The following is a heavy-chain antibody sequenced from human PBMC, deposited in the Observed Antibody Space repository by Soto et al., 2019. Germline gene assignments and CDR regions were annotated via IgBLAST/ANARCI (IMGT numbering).Heavy chain of an antibody. CDR2: IYWDDDK. J-gene: IGHJ4*02. Sequence: QITLKESGPPLVRPAQTLTLTCAFSGFSLTTTRMGVAWIRQPPGKALECLALIYWDDDKRYSPSLKNRLTVSKDTSTNRVVLTITNISPDDTGTYFCANAGDFDLLSFDRWGPGTLVTVSS. CDR3: ANAGDFDLLSFDR. CDR1: GFSLTTTRMG. D-gene: IGHD2-15*01. V-gene: IGHV2-5*02.